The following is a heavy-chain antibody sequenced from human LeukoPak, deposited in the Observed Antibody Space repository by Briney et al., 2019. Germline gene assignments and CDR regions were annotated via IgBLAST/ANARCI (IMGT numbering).Heavy chain of an antibody. V-gene: IGHV1-18*04. J-gene: IGHJ4*02. CDR2: ISAYNGNT. CDR3: ARILYGDYLFDY. CDR1: GYTFTSYG. D-gene: IGHD4-17*01. Sequence: ASVKVSCKASGYTFTSYGISWVRQAPGQGLEWMGWISAYNGNTNYEQKLQGRVTMTTDTSTSTAYMELRSLRSDDTAVYYCARILYGDYLFDYWGQGTLVTVSS.